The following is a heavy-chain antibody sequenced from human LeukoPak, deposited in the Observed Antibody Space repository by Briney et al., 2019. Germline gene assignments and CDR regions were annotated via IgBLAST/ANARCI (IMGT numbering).Heavy chain of an antibody. V-gene: IGHV3-9*01. Sequence: GGSLRLSCAASGFTFDDYAMHWVRQAPRKGLEWVSGISWNSDSIGYADSVKGRFTISRDNAKNSLYLQMNSLRAEDTALYYCAKGSHVDTAMVPFDYWGQGTLVTVSS. CDR1: GFTFDDYA. J-gene: IGHJ4*02. D-gene: IGHD5-18*01. CDR2: ISWNSDSI. CDR3: AKGSHVDTAMVPFDY.